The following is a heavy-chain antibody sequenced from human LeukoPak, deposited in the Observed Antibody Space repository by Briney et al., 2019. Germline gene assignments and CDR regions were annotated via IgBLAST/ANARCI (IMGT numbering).Heavy chain of an antibody. V-gene: IGHV3-74*01. J-gene: IGHJ4*02. D-gene: IGHD3-16*01. CDR2: INDDGSFR. CDR3: VRWGPDRRADY. Sequence: PGGSLRLSCAASGITFSGAWMHWVRQAPGKGLVWVSRINDDGSFRRYANSVKGRFAISRDNSEKMLWLQMNSLRAEDTAVYYCVRWGPDRRADYWGQGTQVTVSS. CDR1: GITFSGAW.